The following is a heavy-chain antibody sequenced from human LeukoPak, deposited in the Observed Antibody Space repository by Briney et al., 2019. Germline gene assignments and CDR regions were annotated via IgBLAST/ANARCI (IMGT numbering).Heavy chain of an antibody. D-gene: IGHD3-10*01. CDR3: GRVGAYYGSGSYSDY. CDR2: INQDGSEK. Sequence: GGSVRLSCAASGFTFSSYWMSWVRQAPGKGLEWVANINQDGSEKYYVDSVKGRFTISRDNAKKSLYLQMNSLRAEDTAVYYCGRVGAYYGSGSYSDYWGQGTLATVSS. J-gene: IGHJ4*02. V-gene: IGHV3-7*01. CDR1: GFTFSSYW.